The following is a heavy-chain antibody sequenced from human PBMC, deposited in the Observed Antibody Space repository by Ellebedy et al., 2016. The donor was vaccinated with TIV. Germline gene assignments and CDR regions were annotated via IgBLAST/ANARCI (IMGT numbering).Heavy chain of an antibody. CDR2: ISSDGTNK. J-gene: IGHJ2*01. Sequence: PGGSLRLSCAASGFTFRPYAMHWVRQAPGKGLEWVAVISSDGTNKEYAASVECRFIISRDNSKNTLDLQMTNLGREDSGIYYCVRDHNGDLDVYFDLWGRGTLVTVS. V-gene: IGHV3-30*03. CDR3: VRDHNGDLDVYFDL. CDR1: GFTFRPYA. D-gene: IGHD2-21*02.